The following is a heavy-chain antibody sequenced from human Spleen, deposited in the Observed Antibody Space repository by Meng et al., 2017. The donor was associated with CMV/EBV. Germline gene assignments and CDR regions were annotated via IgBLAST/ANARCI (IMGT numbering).Heavy chain of an antibody. D-gene: IGHD3-3*01. J-gene: IGHJ4*02. CDR3: ARGGRWSGALNVDY. Sequence: AASVFTFSSYWMHWVRQAPGKGLVWVSRINSDGSGTTYADSVKGRFTISRDNAKNTLYLQMNSLRAEDTAVYYCARGGRWSGALNVDYWGQGTLVTVSS. V-gene: IGHV3-74*01. CDR1: VFTFSSYW. CDR2: INSDGSGT.